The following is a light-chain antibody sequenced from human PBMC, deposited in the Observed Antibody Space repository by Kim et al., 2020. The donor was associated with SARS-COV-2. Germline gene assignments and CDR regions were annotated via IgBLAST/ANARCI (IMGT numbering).Light chain of an antibody. V-gene: IGKV3-20*01. CDR1: QSVSSSY. CDR3: QQYGSSWT. J-gene: IGKJ1*01. Sequence: LSPGERATLYCRASQSVSSSYLAWYQQKPGQAPRLLIYGASSRATGIPDRFSGSGSGTDFTLTISRLEPEDFAVYYCQQYGSSWTFGQGTKVDIK. CDR2: GAS.